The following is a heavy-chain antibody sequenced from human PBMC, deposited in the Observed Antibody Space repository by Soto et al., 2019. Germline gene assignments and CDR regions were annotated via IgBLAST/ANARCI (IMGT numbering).Heavy chain of an antibody. CDR3: AHGFYSTDWSRFSYGLDV. CDR2: MCWADDK. Sequence: QITLKESGPTLVNPTQTRTLTCTFSGFSLTTSGVGVAWIRQPPGKALEWLALMCWADDKRYSPSLKTRLTLTKNTSKNQLVLTMTNMDPVDTATYDGAHGFYSTDWSRFSYGLDVWGRGTTVTVSS. J-gene: IGHJ6*02. CDR1: GFSLTTSGVG. D-gene: IGHD3-9*01. V-gene: IGHV2-5*02.